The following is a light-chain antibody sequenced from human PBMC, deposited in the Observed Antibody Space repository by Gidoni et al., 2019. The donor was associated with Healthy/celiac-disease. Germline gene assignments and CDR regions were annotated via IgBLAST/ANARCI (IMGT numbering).Light chain of an antibody. J-gene: IGLJ1*01. Sequence: SSDLTQDPPVSVALGQTVRITCQGDSLRSYYASWYQQKPGQAPVLVIYGKNNRPSGIPDRFSGSSSGNTASLTITGAQAEDEADYYCNSRDSSGNYVFGTGTKVTVL. CDR3: NSRDSSGNYV. V-gene: IGLV3-19*01. CDR1: SLRSYY. CDR2: GKN.